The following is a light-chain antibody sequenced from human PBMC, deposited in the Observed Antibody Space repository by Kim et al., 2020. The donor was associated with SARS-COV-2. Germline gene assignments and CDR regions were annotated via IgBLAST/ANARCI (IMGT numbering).Light chain of an antibody. V-gene: IGLV2-8*01. CDR3: YSFAGSNIWV. CDR1: SSDVGAYNY. J-gene: IGLJ3*02. Sequence: GQSVTISCTGTSSDVGAYNYVSWYQQHPGKAPKLMIYEVTKRPSGVPDRFSGSKSGNTASLTVSGLQAEDEADYYCYSFAGSNIWVFGGGTKVTVL. CDR2: EVT.